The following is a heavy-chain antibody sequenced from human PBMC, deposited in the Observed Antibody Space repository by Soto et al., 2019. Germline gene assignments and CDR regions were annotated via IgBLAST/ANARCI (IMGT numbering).Heavy chain of an antibody. J-gene: IGHJ4*02. D-gene: IGHD6-25*01. Sequence: QVQLQESGPGLVKPSETLSLTCTVSGGSISSYYWSWIRQPPGKGLEWIGYIYYSGSTNYNPSLKSRVTISVDTSKNQSSLKRSAVAAADTAVYYCAGRYCSGFDYWGQGALVTVSS. CDR3: AGRYCSGFDY. V-gene: IGHV4-59*12. CDR2: IYYSGST. CDR1: GGSISSYY.